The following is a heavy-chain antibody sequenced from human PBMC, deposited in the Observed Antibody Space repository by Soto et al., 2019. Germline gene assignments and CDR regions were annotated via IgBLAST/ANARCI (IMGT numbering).Heavy chain of an antibody. CDR2: INPNGGVT. D-gene: IGHD3-16*01. CDR1: GDSFNDYS. Sequence: QVQLVQSGAEVRKPGASVTVSCRSSGDSFNDYSIHWVRQAPGQGFEWMGWINPNGGVTKYAQKFQGWVSMTRDTSIRTVDMQLSRLRSDDTAVYYCARESGGVTATLDYYYFYMDFWGTGTTVTVSS. CDR3: ARESGGVTATLDYYYFYMDF. V-gene: IGHV1-2*04. J-gene: IGHJ6*03.